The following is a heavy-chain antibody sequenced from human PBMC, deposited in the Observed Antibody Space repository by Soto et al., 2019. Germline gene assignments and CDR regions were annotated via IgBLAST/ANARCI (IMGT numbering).Heavy chain of an antibody. V-gene: IGHV1-69*13. Sequence: ASVKVSCKASGGTFSSYAISWVRQAPGQGLEWMGGIIPIFGTANYAQKFQGRVTITADESTSTAYMELSSLRSEDTAVYYCARERGYYDSSGYYTYYFDYWGQGTLVTVSS. D-gene: IGHD3-22*01. CDR1: GGTFSSYA. CDR2: IIPIFGTA. CDR3: ARERGYYDSSGYYTYYFDY. J-gene: IGHJ4*02.